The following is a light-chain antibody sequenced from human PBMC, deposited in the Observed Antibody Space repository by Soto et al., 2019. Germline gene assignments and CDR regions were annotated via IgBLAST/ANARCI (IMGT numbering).Light chain of an antibody. V-gene: IGKV3-11*01. CDR3: QHRSEWPVS. CDR1: QSVRGH. J-gene: IGKJ5*01. Sequence: EIVLTQSPATLSLSPGERATLSCWASQSVRGHLAWYQQKPGQAPRLLISDASNRATGIPARFSGSGFGTDFTLTIGSLEPEDFAVYYCQHRSEWPVSFGQGTRLETK. CDR2: DAS.